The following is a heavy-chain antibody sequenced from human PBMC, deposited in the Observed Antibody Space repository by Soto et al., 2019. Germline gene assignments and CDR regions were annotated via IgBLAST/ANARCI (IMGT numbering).Heavy chain of an antibody. J-gene: IGHJ4*02. Sequence: LSLTCTVSGGSISSYYWSWIRQPPGKGLEWIGYICYSGSTNYNPSLKSRVTISVDTSKNQFSLKLSSVTAADTAVYYCASDYGDYEVWGQGTLVTVSS. D-gene: IGHD4-17*01. CDR1: GGSISSYY. CDR3: ASDYGDYEV. CDR2: ICYSGST. V-gene: IGHV4-59*01.